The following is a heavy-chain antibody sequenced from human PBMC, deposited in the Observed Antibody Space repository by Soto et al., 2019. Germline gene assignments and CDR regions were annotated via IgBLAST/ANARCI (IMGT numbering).Heavy chain of an antibody. D-gene: IGHD2-8*01. Sequence: EGQLVKSGGGLVKPGGSLRLSCAASGFAFQTYTMEWLRQPPGKGLEWVSSITISGNYIYYADSVKGRFTISRDNGRNSVYLQMNSLRAEDTAVYYCAKVGVLRTNFRWFDLWGQGTLVTVSS. J-gene: IGHJ5*02. CDR1: GFAFQTYT. V-gene: IGHV3-21*01. CDR2: ITISGNYI. CDR3: AKVGVLRTNFRWFDL.